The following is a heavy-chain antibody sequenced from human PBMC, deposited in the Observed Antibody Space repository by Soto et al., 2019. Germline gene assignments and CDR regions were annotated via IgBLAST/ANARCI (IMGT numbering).Heavy chain of an antibody. CDR3: ATDNRGYHSGEYFQH. Sequence: SVKVSCKASGGTFSSYAISWVRQAPGQGLEWMGGIIPIFGTANYAQKFQGRVTITADESTSTAYMELSSLRSEDTAVYCCATDNRGYHSGEYFQHWGQGTLVTVSS. J-gene: IGHJ1*01. D-gene: IGHD5-18*01. CDR2: IIPIFGTA. V-gene: IGHV1-69*13. CDR1: GGTFSSYA.